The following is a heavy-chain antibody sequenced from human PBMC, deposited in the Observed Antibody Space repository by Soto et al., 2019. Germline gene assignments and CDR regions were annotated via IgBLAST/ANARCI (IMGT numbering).Heavy chain of an antibody. J-gene: IGHJ4*01. D-gene: IGHD6-19*01. V-gene: IGHV1-2*02. CDR1: GYTFTGYD. Sequence: QVQLLQSGAEVKKPGASVKVSCKASGYTFTGYDMHWVRQAPGHGLEWLGWINPNSGGTNYAQKFQGMVTMTRDTSISTAYMELSRLRSDDTAVYYCARDEVWLVGWGHGTLVAVAS. CDR3: ARDEVWLVG. CDR2: INPNSGGT.